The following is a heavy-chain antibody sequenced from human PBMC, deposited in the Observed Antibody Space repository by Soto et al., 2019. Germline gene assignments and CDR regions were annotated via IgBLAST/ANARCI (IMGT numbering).Heavy chain of an antibody. CDR3: AREDYDILAGRSYYSGMDV. Sequence: EVQVVESGGGLVKPGGSLRLSCAASGFTFSSYSMNWVRQAPGKGLEWVSSISGSSNYIYYADSVKGRFTISRDNAKNSLYLQKIRLRAEDTAVYYCAREDYDILAGRSYYSGMDVWGQGTTVTVSS. J-gene: IGHJ6*02. D-gene: IGHD3-9*01. CDR1: GFTFSSYS. CDR2: ISGSSNYI. V-gene: IGHV3-21*01.